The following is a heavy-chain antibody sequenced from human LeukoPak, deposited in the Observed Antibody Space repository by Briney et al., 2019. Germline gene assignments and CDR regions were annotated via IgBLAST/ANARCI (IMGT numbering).Heavy chain of an antibody. J-gene: IGHJ4*02. V-gene: IGHV4-59*01. D-gene: IGHD3-10*01. Sequence: SETLSLTCIVSGGSISSYYWSWIRQPPGKGLEWIGYIYYSGSTNYNPSLKSRVTISVDTSKNQFSLKLSPVTAADTAVYYCARDEAAMVPFFDYWGQGTLVTVSS. CDR1: GGSISSYY. CDR2: IYYSGST. CDR3: ARDEAAMVPFFDY.